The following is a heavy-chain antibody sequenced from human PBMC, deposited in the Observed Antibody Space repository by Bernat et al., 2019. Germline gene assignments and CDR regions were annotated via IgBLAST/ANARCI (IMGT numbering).Heavy chain of an antibody. CDR2: ISSSSSTI. V-gene: IGHV3-48*01. D-gene: IGHD2-2*01. CDR3: ARDLVVVVPAEASLRYYYYYGMDV. Sequence: EVQLVESGGGLVQPGGSLSLSCAAFGFTFSSFSMNWVRQAPGKGLDWVSYISSSSSTIYYEDTVKGRFTIARDNAKNSLYLQMNSLRAEDTAVYYCARDLVVVVPAEASLRYYYYYGMDVWGQGTTVTVSS. CDR1: GFTFSSFS. J-gene: IGHJ6*02.